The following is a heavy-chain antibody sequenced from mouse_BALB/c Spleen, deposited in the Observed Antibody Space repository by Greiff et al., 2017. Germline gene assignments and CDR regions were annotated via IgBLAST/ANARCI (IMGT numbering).Heavy chain of an antibody. CDR1: GYAFTNYL. J-gene: IGHJ1*01. Sequence: VKLMESGAELVRPGTSVKVSCKASGYAFTNYLIEWVKQRPGQGLEWIGVINPGSGGTNYNEKFKGKATLTADKSSSTAYMQLSSLTSDDSAVYFCARDGYYGSREDWYFDVWGAGTTVTVAS. CDR3: ARDGYYGSREDWYFDV. D-gene: IGHD1-1*01. CDR2: INPGSGGT. V-gene: IGHV1-54*01.